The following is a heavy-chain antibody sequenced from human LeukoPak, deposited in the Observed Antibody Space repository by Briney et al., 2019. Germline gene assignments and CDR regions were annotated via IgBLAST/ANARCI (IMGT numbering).Heavy chain of an antibody. CDR1: GYTSTSYG. CDR2: ISAYNGNT. D-gene: IGHD4-17*01. Sequence: ASVKVSCKASGYTSTSYGISWVRQAPGQGLEWMGWISAYNGNTNYAQKLQGRVTMTTDTSTSTAYMELRSLRSDDTAVYYCARGVYGDYRPGTNWFDPWGQGTLVTVSS. CDR3: ARGVYGDYRPGTNWFDP. V-gene: IGHV1-18*01. J-gene: IGHJ5*02.